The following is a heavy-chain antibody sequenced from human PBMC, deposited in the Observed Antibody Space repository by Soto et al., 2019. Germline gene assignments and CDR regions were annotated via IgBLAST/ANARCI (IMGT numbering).Heavy chain of an antibody. Sequence: ASETLSLTCTFSGGSISSYYWSWIRQPPGKGLEWIGYIYYSGSTNYNPSLKSRVTISVDTSKNQFSLKLSSVTAADTAVYYCARRGTYGDYCDYWGQGTLVTGSS. CDR2: IYYSGST. V-gene: IGHV4-59*08. J-gene: IGHJ4*02. CDR1: GGSISSYY. D-gene: IGHD1-26*01. CDR3: ARRGTYGDYCDY.